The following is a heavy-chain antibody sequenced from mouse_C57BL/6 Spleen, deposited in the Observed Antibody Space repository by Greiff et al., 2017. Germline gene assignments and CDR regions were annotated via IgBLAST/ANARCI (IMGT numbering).Heavy chain of an antibody. V-gene: IGHV1-15*01. CDR1: GYTFTDYE. CDR3: TRWGTTVVAPNAMDY. J-gene: IGHJ4*01. CDR2: IDPETGGT. Sequence: QVQLQQSGAELVRPGASVTLSCKASGYTFTDYEMHWVKQTPVHGLEWIGAIDPETGGTAYNQKFKGKAILTADKSSSTAYMELRSLTSEDSAVYYCTRWGTTVVAPNAMDYWGQGTSVTVSS. D-gene: IGHD1-1*01.